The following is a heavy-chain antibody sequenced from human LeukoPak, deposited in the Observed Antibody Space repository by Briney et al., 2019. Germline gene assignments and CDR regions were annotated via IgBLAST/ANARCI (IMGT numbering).Heavy chain of an antibody. V-gene: IGHV3-23*01. CDR1: GFIFSSYA. CDR3: AREGGGTDI. J-gene: IGHJ4*02. Sequence: GGSLRLSCAASGFIFSSYAMTWVRQAPGKGLEWVSAISGSGRSTYYADSVKGRFTISRDNSKNTLCLQMNSLRAGDTAVYYCAREGGGTDIWGQGTLVTVSS. D-gene: IGHD4-23*01. CDR2: ISGSGRST.